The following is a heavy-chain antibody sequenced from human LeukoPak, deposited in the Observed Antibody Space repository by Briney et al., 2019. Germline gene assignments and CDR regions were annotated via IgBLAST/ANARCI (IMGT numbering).Heavy chain of an antibody. V-gene: IGHV4-4*07. D-gene: IGHD6-13*01. Sequence: SETLSLTCTVSGGSISSYYWSWIRQPAGKGLEWIGRIYTSGSTNYNPSLKSRVTMSVDTSKNQFSLKLSSVTAADTAVYYCAREGTIAAANPFDYWGQGTLVTVSS. J-gene: IGHJ4*02. CDR2: IYTSGST. CDR1: GGSISSYY. CDR3: AREGTIAAANPFDY.